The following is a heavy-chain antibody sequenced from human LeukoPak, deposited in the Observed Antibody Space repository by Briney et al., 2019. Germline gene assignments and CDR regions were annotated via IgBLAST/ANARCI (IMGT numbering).Heavy chain of an antibody. J-gene: IGHJ3*02. CDR3: ATRYCSSTSCLDDAFDI. D-gene: IGHD2-2*01. V-gene: IGHV1-46*01. CDR1: GYTFTSYY. CDR2: INPSGGST. Sequence: ASVKVSCKASGYTFTSYYMHWVRQAPGQGLEWMGIINPSGGSTSYAQKFQGRVTMTRDTSTSTVYMELSSLRSEDTAVYYCATRYCSSTSCLDDAFDIWGQGTMVTVSS.